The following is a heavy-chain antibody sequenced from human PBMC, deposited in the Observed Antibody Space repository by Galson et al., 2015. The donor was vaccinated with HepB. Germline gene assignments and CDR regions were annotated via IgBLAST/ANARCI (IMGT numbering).Heavy chain of an antibody. CDR1: GFAFSSYA. Sequence: SLRLSCAASGFAFSSYAMHWVRQAPGKGLEWVAVISYDGSNKYYADSVKGRFTISRDNAKNSLSLQMSSLTAEDTAVYYCARDYYGSGSYARFDPWGQGTLVTVSS. CDR2: ISYDGSNK. CDR3: ARDYYGSGSYARFDP. J-gene: IGHJ5*02. V-gene: IGHV3-30-3*01. D-gene: IGHD3-10*01.